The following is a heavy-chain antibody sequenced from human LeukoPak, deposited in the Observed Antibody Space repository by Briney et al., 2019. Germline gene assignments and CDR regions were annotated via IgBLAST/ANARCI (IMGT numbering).Heavy chain of an antibody. CDR3: ASTMVRGVIEQVDY. D-gene: IGHD3-10*01. CDR1: GGSISSYY. CDR2: IYHSGST. Sequence: SETLSLTCTVSGGSISSYYWSWIRQPPGKGLEWIGYIYHSGSTYYNPSLKSRVTISVDRSKNQFSLKLSSVTAADTAVYYCASTMVRGVIEQVDYWGRGTLVTVSS. J-gene: IGHJ4*02. V-gene: IGHV4-59*12.